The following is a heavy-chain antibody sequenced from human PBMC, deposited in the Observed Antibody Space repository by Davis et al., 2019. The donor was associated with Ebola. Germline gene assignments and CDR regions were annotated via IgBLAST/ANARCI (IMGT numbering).Heavy chain of an antibody. CDR3: ARQASLYGAIDY. Sequence: GESLKISCKGSGYSFSSYWIGWVRQMPGKGLEWMGIIYPGDSDTRYSPSFQGQVTISADKSINTAYLQWSSLKASDTAIYYCARQASLYGAIDYWGQGTLITVSS. V-gene: IGHV5-51*01. D-gene: IGHD4/OR15-4a*01. CDR2: IYPGDSDT. CDR1: GYSFSSYW. J-gene: IGHJ4*02.